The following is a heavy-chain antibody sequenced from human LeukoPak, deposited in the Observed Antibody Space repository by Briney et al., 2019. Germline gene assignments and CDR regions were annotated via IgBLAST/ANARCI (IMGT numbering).Heavy chain of an antibody. J-gene: IGHJ4*02. CDR3: TRDRGAYNLYDY. D-gene: IGHD1-1*01. Sequence: GGSLRLSCTASGFTFGDYAMSWIRQAPGKGLEWVGFIRSKAYGETADYAASVKGRFTISRDDSKAIAYLQMNSLKTEDTAVYHCTRDRGAYNLYDYWGQGTLVTDSS. CDR2: IRSKAYGETA. CDR1: GFTFGDYA. V-gene: IGHV3-49*03.